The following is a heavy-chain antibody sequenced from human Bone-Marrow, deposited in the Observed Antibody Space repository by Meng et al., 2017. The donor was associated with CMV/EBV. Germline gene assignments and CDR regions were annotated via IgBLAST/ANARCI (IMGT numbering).Heavy chain of an antibody. V-gene: IGHV4-39*07. Sequence: SETLSLTCTVSGGSISSSSYYWGWIRQPPGKGLEWIGSIYYSGSTYYNPSLKSRVTISVDTSKNQFSLKLSSVTAADTAVYYCARRTIAAAGNFDLWGHGTLVTVSS. D-gene: IGHD6-13*01. J-gene: IGHJ2*01. CDR1: GGSISSSSYY. CDR3: ARRTIAAAGNFDL. CDR2: IYYSGST.